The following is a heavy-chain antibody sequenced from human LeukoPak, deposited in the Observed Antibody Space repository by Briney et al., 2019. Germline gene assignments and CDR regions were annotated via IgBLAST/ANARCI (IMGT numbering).Heavy chain of an antibody. CDR3: AKDLNSYDFWSGYYY. J-gene: IGHJ4*02. CDR1: GFSVSNYY. Sequence: GGSLRLSCAASGFSVSNYYMSWVRQPPGKGLEWVSAISGSGGSTYYADSVKGRFTISRDNSKNTLYLQMNSLRAEDTAVYYCAKDLNSYDFWSGYYYWGQGTLVTVSS. D-gene: IGHD3-3*01. CDR2: ISGSGGST. V-gene: IGHV3-23*01.